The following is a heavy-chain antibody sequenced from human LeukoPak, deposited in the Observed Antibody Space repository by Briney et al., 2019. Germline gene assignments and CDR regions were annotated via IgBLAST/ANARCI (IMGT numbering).Heavy chain of an antibody. CDR2: IRYDGSNK. CDR3: AKVGSGAYYYFYYMDV. J-gene: IGHJ6*03. V-gene: IGHV3-30*02. D-gene: IGHD5-12*01. Sequence: GGSLRLSCAASGCTFSSYGMHWVRQAPGKGLEWVAFIRYDGSNKYYADSVKGRFTISRDNSKNTLYLQMNSLRAEDTAVYYCAKVGSGAYYYFYYMDVWGKGTTVTVSS. CDR1: GCTFSSYG.